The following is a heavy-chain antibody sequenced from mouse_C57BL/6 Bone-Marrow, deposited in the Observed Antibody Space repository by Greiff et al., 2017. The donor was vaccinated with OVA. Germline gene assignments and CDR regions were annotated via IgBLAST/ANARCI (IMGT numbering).Heavy chain of an antibody. Sequence: QVQLQQSGAELVKPGASVKISCKASGYAFSSYWMNWVKQRPGKGLEWMGKIYPGDGDTNYNGKFKGKATLTADKSSSTAYMQLSSLTSEDSAVYFCSRGGNYYDYDGWFAYWGQGTLVTVSA. CDR3: SRGGNYYDYDGWFAY. J-gene: IGHJ3*01. CDR1: GYAFSSYW. CDR2: IYPGDGDT. D-gene: IGHD2-4*01. V-gene: IGHV1-80*01.